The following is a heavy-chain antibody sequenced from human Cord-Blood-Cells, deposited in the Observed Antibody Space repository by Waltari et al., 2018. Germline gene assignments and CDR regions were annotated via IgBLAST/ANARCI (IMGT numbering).Heavy chain of an antibody. J-gene: IGHJ2*01. V-gene: IGHV3-30*18. CDR1: GFTFSSYG. Sequence: QVQLVESGGGVVQPGRSLRLSCAASGFTFSSYGMHWVRQAPGKGLEWVAVISNDGSNKYYADSVKGRFTISRDNSKNTLYLQMNSLRAEDTAVYYCAKTTPEYSSSSGTWWYFDLWGSGTLVTVSS. D-gene: IGHD6-6*01. CDR2: ISNDGSNK. CDR3: AKTTPEYSSSSGTWWYFDL.